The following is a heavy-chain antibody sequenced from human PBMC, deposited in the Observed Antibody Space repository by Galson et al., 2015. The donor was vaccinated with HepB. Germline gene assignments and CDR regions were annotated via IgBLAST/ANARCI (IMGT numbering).Heavy chain of an antibody. V-gene: IGHV1-69*10. D-gene: IGHD3-3*01. CDR2: IVPILDTT. CDR3: ATRHDFWSAYWFDP. CDR1: GGTFSSYV. Sequence: SVKVSCKASGGTFSSYVISWVRQAPGHGLEWMGGIVPILDTTNYAQKFHGRVTITADKSTSTAYMELSSLRSEDTAVYYCATRHDFWSAYWFDPWGQGTLVTVSS. J-gene: IGHJ5*02.